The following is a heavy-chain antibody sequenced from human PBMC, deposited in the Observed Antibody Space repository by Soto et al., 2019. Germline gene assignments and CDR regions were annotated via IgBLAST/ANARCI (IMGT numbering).Heavy chain of an antibody. Sequence: YGFCFYKIGWVRRMPGKGLEWMGIIYPGDSDTRYSPSFQGQVTISADKSISTAYLQWTGLKASDTAMYFCARRAYYDGSGSSDYCDYWGNGIMVSVGS. D-gene: IGHD3-10*01. CDR1: YGFCFYK. V-gene: IGHV5-51*01. CDR3: ARRAYYDGSGSSDYCDY. J-gene: IGHJ4*01. CDR2: IYPGDSDT.